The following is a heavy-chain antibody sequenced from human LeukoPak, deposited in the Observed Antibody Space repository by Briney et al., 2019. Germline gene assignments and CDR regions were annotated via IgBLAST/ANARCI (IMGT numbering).Heavy chain of an antibody. CDR3: ARDLGYSYGYYYYGMDV. D-gene: IGHD5-18*01. J-gene: IGHJ6*02. Sequence: SETLSLTCTVSGGSISRYYWSWIRQPPGKGLEWIGYIYYSGSTNYNPSLKSRVTISVDTSKNQFSLKLSSVTAADTAVYYCARDLGYSYGYYYYGMDVWAKGPRSPSP. V-gene: IGHV4-59*01. CDR2: IYYSGST. CDR1: GGSISRYY.